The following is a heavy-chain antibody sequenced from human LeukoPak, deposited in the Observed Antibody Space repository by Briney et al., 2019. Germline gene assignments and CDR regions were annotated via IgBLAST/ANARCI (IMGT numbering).Heavy chain of an antibody. J-gene: IGHJ4*02. V-gene: IGHV4-30-4*01. CDR1: VDSISSGDYY. CDR2: IYYSGST. Sequence: SQTLSLTCTVSVDSISSGDYYWSWIRQPPGKGLEWIAYIYYSGSTSYNPSLKSRVTISVDTSKNQFSLKLNSVTAADTAVYYCARGDSSTWSFKIWGQGTLVTVSS. D-gene: IGHD6-13*01. CDR3: ARGDSSTWSFKI.